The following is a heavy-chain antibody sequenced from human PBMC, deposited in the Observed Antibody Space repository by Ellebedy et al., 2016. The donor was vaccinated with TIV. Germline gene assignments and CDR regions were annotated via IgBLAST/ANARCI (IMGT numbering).Heavy chain of an antibody. D-gene: IGHD3-10*01. Sequence: GESLKISXAASVFTFSSHAMSWVRQAPGKGLEWVSAISGSGDSTAHADSVKGRFTISRDNSRNTLYLQMNSLRAEDTAVYYCAKKYYYGSGSYYDVLDYWGQGTLVTVSS. V-gene: IGHV3-23*01. CDR1: VFTFSSHA. J-gene: IGHJ4*02. CDR2: ISGSGDST. CDR3: AKKYYYGSGSYYDVLDY.